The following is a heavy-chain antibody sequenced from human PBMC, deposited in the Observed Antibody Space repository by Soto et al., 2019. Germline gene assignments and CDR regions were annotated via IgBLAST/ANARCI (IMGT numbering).Heavy chain of an antibody. J-gene: IGHJ6*02. Sequence: QVQLVESGGGVVQPGRSLRLSCAASGFTFSSYGMQWVRQASGKGLEWVAVIWYYGSNKYYADSVKGRFTISRDNSKNTLYLQMNSLRAEDTAVYYCARDVLLWFGELLPGYYYYGMDVWGQGTTVTVSS. CDR3: ARDVLLWFGELLPGYYYYGMDV. CDR2: IWYYGSNK. CDR1: GFTFSSYG. D-gene: IGHD3-10*01. V-gene: IGHV3-33*01.